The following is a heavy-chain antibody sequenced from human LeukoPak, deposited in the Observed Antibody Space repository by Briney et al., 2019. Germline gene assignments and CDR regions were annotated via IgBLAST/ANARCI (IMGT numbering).Heavy chain of an antibody. J-gene: IGHJ4*02. CDR2: ISSSGSTI. CDR1: GFTFSSYE. D-gene: IGHD3-22*01. CDR3: ARDDYDSSTPYYFDY. V-gene: IGHV3-48*03. Sequence: GGSLRLSCAASGFTFSSYEMNWVRQAPGKGLEWVSYISSSGSTIYYADSVKGRFTISRDNVKNSLYLQMNSLRAEDTAVYYCARDDYDSSTPYYFDYWGQGILVTVSS.